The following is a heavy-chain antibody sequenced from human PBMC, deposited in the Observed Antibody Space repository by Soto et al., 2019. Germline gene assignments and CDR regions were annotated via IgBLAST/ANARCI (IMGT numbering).Heavy chain of an antibody. Sequence: GGSLRLSCAASGSTFSSYAMHWVRQAPGKGLEWVAVISYDGSNKYYADSVKGRFTISRDSSKNTLYLQMNSLRAEDTAVYYCARVFSSGWTFDYWGQGTLVTVSS. V-gene: IGHV3-30-3*01. J-gene: IGHJ4*02. CDR3: ARVFSSGWTFDY. D-gene: IGHD6-19*01. CDR1: GSTFSSYA. CDR2: ISYDGSNK.